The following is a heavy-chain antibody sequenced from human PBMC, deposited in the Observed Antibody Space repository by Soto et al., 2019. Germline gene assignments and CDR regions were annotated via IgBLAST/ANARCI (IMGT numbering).Heavy chain of an antibody. CDR2: ITDTGGDA. J-gene: IGHJ4*02. CDR3: ARGSKDSYPGSRIFDF. CDR1: GITFGRRA. V-gene: IGHV3-23*01. D-gene: IGHD3-10*01. Sequence: EVQLLESGGDLIQPGGSLRLSCVASGITFGRRAMSWVRQAPGEGLEWVSTITDTGGDAKYADSVRGRFTISRDNSKKTLYLQMSGQGADDSAVYCCARGSKDSYPGSRIFDFGGRGTLVTVSS.